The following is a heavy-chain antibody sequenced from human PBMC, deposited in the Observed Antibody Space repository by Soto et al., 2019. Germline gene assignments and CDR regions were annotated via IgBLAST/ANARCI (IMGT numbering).Heavy chain of an antibody. CDR2: ISSSSSTI. Sequence: GGSLRLSCAASGFTFSNYAMNWVRQAPGKGLEWVSYISSSSSTIYYADSVKGRFTISRDNAKNSLYLQMNSLRAEDTAVYYCARHPERIAQIGWFDPWGQGTLVTVSS. D-gene: IGHD6-13*01. CDR1: GFTFSNYA. V-gene: IGHV3-48*01. J-gene: IGHJ5*02. CDR3: ARHPERIAQIGWFDP.